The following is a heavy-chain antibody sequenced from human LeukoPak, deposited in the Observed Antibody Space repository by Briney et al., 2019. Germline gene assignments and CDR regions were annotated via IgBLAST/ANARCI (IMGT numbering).Heavy chain of an antibody. V-gene: IGHV3-23*01. CDR3: AKVPVTSCRGVYCYPFDY. Sequence: SGGSLSLSCVASGFTFNTYAIHGLRQAPGKGLEWVSATSSSDAGTYYADSVRGRFTISRDNSKNTLYLQMNSLRDEDAGVYYCAKVPVTSCRGVYCYPFDYWGQGTLVTVSS. J-gene: IGHJ4*02. CDR1: GFTFNTYA. D-gene: IGHD2-21*01. CDR2: TSSSDAGT.